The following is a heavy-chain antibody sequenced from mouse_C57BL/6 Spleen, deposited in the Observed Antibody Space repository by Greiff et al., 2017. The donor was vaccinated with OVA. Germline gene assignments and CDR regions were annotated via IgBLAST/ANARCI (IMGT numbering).Heavy chain of an antibody. CDR3: AIYDGSPLDF. J-gene: IGHJ2*01. CDR2: IDPSDSYT. D-gene: IGHD2-3*01. V-gene: IGHV1-50*01. CDR1: GYTFTSYW. Sequence: QVQLQQPGAELVKPGASVKLSCKASGYTFTSYWMQWVKQRPGQGLEWIGEIDPSDSYTNYNQKFKGKATITADTSSNTAYLQLSSLTSEDTAIYYCAIYDGSPLDFWGQGTTLTVSS.